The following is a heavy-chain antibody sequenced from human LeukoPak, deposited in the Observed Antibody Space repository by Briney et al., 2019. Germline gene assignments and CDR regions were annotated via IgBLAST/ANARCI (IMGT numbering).Heavy chain of an antibody. CDR3: ARGGAYYYDSSGYYFDY. D-gene: IGHD3-22*01. V-gene: IGHV1-46*01. CDR2: INPSGGST. Sequence: GASVKVSCKASGYTFTSYYMHWVRQAPGQGLEWMGIINPSGGSTSYAQKFQGRVTMTRDTSTSTVYMELSSLRSEDTAVYYCARGGAYYYDSSGYYFDYWGQGTLVTVSS. J-gene: IGHJ4*02. CDR1: GYTFTSYY.